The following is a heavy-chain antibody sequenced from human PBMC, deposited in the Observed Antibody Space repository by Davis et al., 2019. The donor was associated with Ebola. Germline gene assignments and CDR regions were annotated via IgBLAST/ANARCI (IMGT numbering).Heavy chain of an antibody. V-gene: IGHV4-34*01. J-gene: IGHJ4*02. D-gene: IGHD1-26*01. CDR3: ARLPGGVGATTFILSFDY. Sequence: SETLSLTCAVYGGSFSGYYWSWIRQPPGKGLEWIGEINHSGSTNYNPSLKSRVTISVDTSKNQFSLKLSSVTAADTAVYYCARLPGGVGATTFILSFDYWGQGTLVTVSS. CDR1: GGSFSGYY. CDR2: INHSGST.